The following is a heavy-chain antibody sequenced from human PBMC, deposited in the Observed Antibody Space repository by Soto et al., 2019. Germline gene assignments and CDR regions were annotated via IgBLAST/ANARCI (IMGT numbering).Heavy chain of an antibody. CDR2: IKSDWSST. V-gene: IGHV3-74*01. CDR3: ARRGAGFDI. CDR1: GFTFSNYW. Sequence: EVQLVESGGGLVQPGGSLTLSCAASGFTFSNYWMHWVLQAPGKGLVWVSRIKSDWSSTTYADSVKGRFTISRDNAKNTLYLEMNSLRAEDTDVYYCARRGAGFDIWGQGTMVTVSS. J-gene: IGHJ3*02. D-gene: IGHD6-19*01.